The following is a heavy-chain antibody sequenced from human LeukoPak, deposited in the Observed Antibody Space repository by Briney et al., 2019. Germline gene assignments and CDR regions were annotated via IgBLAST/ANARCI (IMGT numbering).Heavy chain of an antibody. V-gene: IGHV4-38-2*02. CDR3: ARFGKRQRGVY. J-gene: IGHJ4*02. CDR2: IYTSGST. CDR1: GYSISSGYY. D-gene: IGHD6-25*01. Sequence: SETLSLTCTVSGYSISSGYYWGWIRQPPGKGLEWIGRIYTSGSTNYNPSLKSRVTMSVDTSKNQFSLKLSSVTAADTAVYYCARFGKRQRGVYWGQGTLVTVSS.